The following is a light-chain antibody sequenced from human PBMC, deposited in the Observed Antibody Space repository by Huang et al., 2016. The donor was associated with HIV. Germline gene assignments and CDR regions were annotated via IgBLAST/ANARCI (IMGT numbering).Light chain of an antibody. CDR1: QGISTY. CDR3: QQLESYPQT. V-gene: IGKV1-9*01. J-gene: IGKJ2*01. CDR2: AAS. Sequence: IQLTQSPSSLSASVGERVTITFRASQGISTYLAWYQQKPGNAPKLLIYAASTLPSGVPSRFSGSRSGTDFTLTISSLQPEDFATYYCQQLESYPQTFGQGTKLEIK.